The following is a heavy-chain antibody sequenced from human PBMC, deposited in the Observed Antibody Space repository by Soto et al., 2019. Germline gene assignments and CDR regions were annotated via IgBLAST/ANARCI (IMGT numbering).Heavy chain of an antibody. D-gene: IGHD2-8*01. CDR2: LNPSGSNT. J-gene: IGHJ4*02. Sequence: PVGSLRLSCAASGLTLSRHAMTWARRAPGKGLEWVATLNPSGSNTHYADSVKGRFTISRDNSRNTVDLQMNNLRAEDTALYYCVSWVSAHLDYWGQGTLVTVSS. CDR1: GLTLSRHA. V-gene: IGHV3-23*01. CDR3: VSWVSAHLDY.